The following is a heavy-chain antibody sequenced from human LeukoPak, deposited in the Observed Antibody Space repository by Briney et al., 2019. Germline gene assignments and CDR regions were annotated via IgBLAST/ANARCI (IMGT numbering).Heavy chain of an antibody. J-gene: IGHJ4*02. D-gene: IGHD2-15*01. CDR3: ATIAGYCSGGSCFGKPEYFDY. Sequence: GASLKVSCKASGYTFTGYYMHWVRQAPGQGRERMGWINPNSGGTNYAQKFQGRVTMTRDTSISTAYMELSRLRSDDTAVYYCATIAGYCSGGSCFGKPEYFDYWGQGTLVTVSS. CDR2: INPNSGGT. V-gene: IGHV1-2*02. CDR1: GYTFTGYY.